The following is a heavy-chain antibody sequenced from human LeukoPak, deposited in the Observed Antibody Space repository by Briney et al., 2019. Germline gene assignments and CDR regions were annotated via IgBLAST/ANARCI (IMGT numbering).Heavy chain of an antibody. CDR1: GGSISSSSYY. J-gene: IGHJ5*02. CDR2: IYYSGST. V-gene: IGHV4-39*07. Sequence: SETLSLTCTVSGGSISSSSYYWGWIRQPPGKGLEWIGSIYYSGSTYYNPSLKSRVTISVDTSKNQFSLKLSSVTAADTAVYYCARGAVTMVRGVIHNWFDPWGQGTLVTVSS. CDR3: ARGAVTMVRGVIHNWFDP. D-gene: IGHD3-10*01.